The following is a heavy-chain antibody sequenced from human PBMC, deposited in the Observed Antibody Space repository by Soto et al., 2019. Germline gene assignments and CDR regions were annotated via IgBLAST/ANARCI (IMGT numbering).Heavy chain of an antibody. CDR2: IYGGGNGP. CDR1: GFTFSDFA. J-gene: IGHJ4*02. V-gene: IGHV3-23*01. D-gene: IGHD2-2*03. CDR3: AKMEGMDPWAYSFDY. Sequence: ESGGGLVQPGGSLRLSCAATGFTFSDFAMSWVRQAPGKGLEWVSRIYGGGNGPHYADSVKGRVTISRDNSKNTLYLQMNSLRAEDTAVYYCAKMEGMDPWAYSFDYWGQGTRVTVSS.